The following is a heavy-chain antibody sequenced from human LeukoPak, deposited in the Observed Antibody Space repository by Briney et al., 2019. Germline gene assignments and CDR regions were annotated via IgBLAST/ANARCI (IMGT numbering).Heavy chain of an antibody. J-gene: IGHJ4*02. CDR1: GGSISSSSAY. D-gene: IGHD5-18*01. Sequence: SETLSLTCTVSGGSISSSSAYWGWIRQPPGKGLEWIGSIYYSKNTYYNPSLKSRVTISAGTSKNQFSLTLGSVSASDTAVYYCVSPRGFSYGYFDYWGQGTLVTVSS. CDR2: IYYSKNT. V-gene: IGHV4-39*01. CDR3: VSPRGFSYGYFDY.